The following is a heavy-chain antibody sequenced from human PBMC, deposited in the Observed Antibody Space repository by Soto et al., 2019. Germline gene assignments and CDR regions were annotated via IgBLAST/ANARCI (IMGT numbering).Heavy chain of an antibody. J-gene: IGHJ6*02. Sequence: SVKVSCKASGGTFSSYAISWVRQAPGQGLEWMGGIIPIFGTANYAQKFQGRVTITADKSTSTAYMELSSLRSEDTAVYYCESTPTGGWEPYYYYYGMDVWGQGPKVTVS. CDR1: GGTFSSYA. CDR2: IIPIFGTA. V-gene: IGHV1-69*06. CDR3: ESTPTGGWEPYYYYYGMDV. D-gene: IGHD1-26*01.